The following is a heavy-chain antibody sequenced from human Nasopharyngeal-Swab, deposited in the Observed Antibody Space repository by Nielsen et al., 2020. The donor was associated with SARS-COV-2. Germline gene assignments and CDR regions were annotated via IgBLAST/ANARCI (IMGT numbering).Heavy chain of an antibody. CDR3: ARRAMRYCSSTSCYAIEASVIDY. J-gene: IGHJ4*02. V-gene: IGHV4-39*01. CDR2: IYYSGST. Sequence: SETLSLTCTVSGGSISSSSYYWGWMRQPPGKGLEWIGSIYYSGSTYYNPSLKSRVTISVDTSKNQFSLKLSSVTAADTAVYYCARRAMRYCSSTSCYAIEASVIDYWGQGTLVTVSS. CDR1: GGSISSSSYY. D-gene: IGHD2-2*01.